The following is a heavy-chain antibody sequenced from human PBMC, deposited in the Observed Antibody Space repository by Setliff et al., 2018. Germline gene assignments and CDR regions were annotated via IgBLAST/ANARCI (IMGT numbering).Heavy chain of an antibody. CDR2: IYYSGSTS. CDR1: GGSISSGGYY. CDR3: ARQGGRRTGLAMAIRYYYMDV. J-gene: IGHJ6*03. V-gene: IGHV4-31*03. D-gene: IGHD5-18*01. Sequence: SETLSLTCTASGGSISSGGYYWSWIRQHPGKGLEWIGYIYYSGSTSYYNPSLKSRVTISVDTSKNQFSLKLSSVTAADTAVYYCARQGGRRTGLAMAIRYYYMDVWGKGTTVTVSS.